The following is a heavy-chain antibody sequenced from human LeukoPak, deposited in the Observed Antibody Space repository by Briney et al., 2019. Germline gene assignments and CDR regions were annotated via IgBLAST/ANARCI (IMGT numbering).Heavy chain of an antibody. D-gene: IGHD1-14*01. J-gene: IGHJ4*02. CDR2: IYYSGST. Sequence: SETLSLTCTVSGGSISSSGSYWGWIRQPPGKGLEWIGNIYYSGSTYYNPSLKSRVTISADTSKNQFSLKLSSVTAADTAVYYCARQKGEPVDYWGQGTLVTVSS. CDR3: ARQKGEPVDY. V-gene: IGHV4-39*01. CDR1: GGSISSSGSY.